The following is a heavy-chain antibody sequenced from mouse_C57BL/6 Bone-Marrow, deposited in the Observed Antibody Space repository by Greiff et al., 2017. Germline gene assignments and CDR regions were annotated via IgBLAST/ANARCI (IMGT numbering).Heavy chain of an antibody. CDR3: AREGSTDWDFDV. D-gene: IGHD1-1*01. CDR2: IDPSDSYT. Sequence: QVQLQQPGAELVKPGASVKLSCKASGYTFTSYWMQWVKQRPGQGLEWIGEIDPSDSYTNYNQKFKGKATLTVDTSSSTAYMQLSSLTSEDSAVYYCAREGSTDWDFDVWGTGTTVTVSS. CDR1: GYTFTSYW. J-gene: IGHJ1*03. V-gene: IGHV1-50*01.